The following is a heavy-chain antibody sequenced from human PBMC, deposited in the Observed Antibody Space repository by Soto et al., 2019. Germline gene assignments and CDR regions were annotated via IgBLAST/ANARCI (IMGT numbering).Heavy chain of an antibody. CDR3: AKSRGSGTYFNPSDALDI. CDR2: ISGSAGGT. J-gene: IGHJ3*02. D-gene: IGHD3-10*01. Sequence: PGWSLRLSCASSVFTFINYAMSWVRQAPGKGLEWVSCISGSAGGTYYAYSVKGRFIISRDNSRNTLHLQMSSLRAEDTAIYYCAKSRGSGTYFNPSDALDIWGQGTVVTVSS. V-gene: IGHV3-23*01. CDR1: VFTFINYA.